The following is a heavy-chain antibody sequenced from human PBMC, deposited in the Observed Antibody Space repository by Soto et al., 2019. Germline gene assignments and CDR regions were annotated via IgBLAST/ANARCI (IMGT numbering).Heavy chain of an antibody. CDR3: ARDSSSSLIVDYYGMDV. V-gene: IGHV3-66*01. Sequence: GGSLRLSCAASGFSVSSNYMSWVRQPPGRAPEWVAIIYSDETIHYAASVKGRFTISRDNSKNTLYLQMNSLRAEDTAVYYCARDSSSSLIVDYYGMDVWGQGTTVTVSS. J-gene: IGHJ6*02. CDR2: IYSDETI. CDR1: GFSVSSNY. D-gene: IGHD6-13*01.